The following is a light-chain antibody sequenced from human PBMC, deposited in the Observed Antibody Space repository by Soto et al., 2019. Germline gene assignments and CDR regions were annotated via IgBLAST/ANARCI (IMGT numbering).Light chain of an antibody. V-gene: IGKV3-15*01. J-gene: IGKJ2*01. CDR2: GAS. CDR3: QQYNNWYT. CDR1: QSVSSN. Sequence: EIVMTQSPATLSVSPGERATLSCRASQSVSSNLAWYQQKPGQAPRLLIYGASTRATGIPARFSGSGSGTEFTLTISSLQSEDFAVYYCQQYNNWYTFRQGTKVHI.